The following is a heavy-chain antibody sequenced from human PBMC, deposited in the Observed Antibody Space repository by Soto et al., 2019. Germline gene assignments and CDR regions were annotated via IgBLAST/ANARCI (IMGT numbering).Heavy chain of an antibody. D-gene: IGHD2-8*01. CDR1: GYTFTDYY. CDR2: INPSGGST. CDR3: ARPPFPGCINAVCYPFDY. J-gene: IGHJ4*02. V-gene: IGHV1-46*01. Sequence: QVQLVQSGAEVKKPGASVKVSCKASGYTFTDYYIHWVRQAPGQVLQWMGMINPSGGSTDYAKKFRGRVTMTRDKSPGTVYMELRSLRSEDTAVYYCARPPFPGCINAVCYPFDYWGQGTLVTVSS.